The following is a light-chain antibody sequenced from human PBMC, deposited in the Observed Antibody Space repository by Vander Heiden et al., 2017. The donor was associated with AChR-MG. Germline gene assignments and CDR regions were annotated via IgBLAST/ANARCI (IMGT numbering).Light chain of an antibody. CDR3: QQYGSSGYT. V-gene: IGKV3-20*01. J-gene: IGKJ2*01. Sequence: EIVLTQSPGTLSLSPGDSATLSCRASQSVSSSYLAWYQQKPGQAPRLLIYGASSRATGIPDRFSGSGSGTDFTLTIRRLEPEDFAVYYCQQYGSSGYTFGQGTKLEIK. CDR1: QSVSSSY. CDR2: GAS.